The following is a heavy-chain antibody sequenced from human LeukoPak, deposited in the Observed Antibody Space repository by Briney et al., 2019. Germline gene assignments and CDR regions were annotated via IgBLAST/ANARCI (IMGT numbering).Heavy chain of an antibody. CDR3: ARDFAEGCSADNCYSLDY. J-gene: IGHJ4*02. CDR2: ITSGGNTI. V-gene: IGHV3-48*03. D-gene: IGHD2-15*01. Sequence: GGSLGLSCATSGFTFSSYDMNWVRQAPGKGLEWVSYITSGGNTIYYADSVKGRFTISRDNAKNSLYLQMNSLRAEDTAMYYCARDFAEGCSADNCYSLDYWGQGTLVTVSS. CDR1: GFTFSSYD.